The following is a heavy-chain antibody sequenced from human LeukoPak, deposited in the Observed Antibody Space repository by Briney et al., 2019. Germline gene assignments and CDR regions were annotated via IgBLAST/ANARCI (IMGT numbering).Heavy chain of an antibody. V-gene: IGHV4-34*01. CDR1: GGSFSGYY. CDR3: ARGGRGSSWYSGGYFQH. Sequence: SETLSLTCAVYGGSFSGYYWSWIRQPPGKGLEWIGEINHSGSTNYNPSLKSRVTISVDTSKNQFSLKLSSVTAADTAVYYCARGGRGSSWYSGGYFQHWSQGTLVTASS. D-gene: IGHD6-13*01. J-gene: IGHJ1*01. CDR2: INHSGST.